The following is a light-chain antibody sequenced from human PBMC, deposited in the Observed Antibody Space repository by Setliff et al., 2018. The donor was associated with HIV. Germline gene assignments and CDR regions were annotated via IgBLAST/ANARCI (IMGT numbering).Light chain of an antibody. V-gene: IGLV1-40*01. Sequence: QSALAQPPSVSGAPGQRVTISCTASSANIGAGYDVHWYQQLPETAPKLLIFGNSNRPSGVPDRFSGSKSGTSASLVITGLQAEDEADSYCSSFTSSTSYVFGTGTKVTV. CDR2: GNS. J-gene: IGLJ1*01. CDR1: SANIGAGYD. CDR3: SSFTSSTSYV.